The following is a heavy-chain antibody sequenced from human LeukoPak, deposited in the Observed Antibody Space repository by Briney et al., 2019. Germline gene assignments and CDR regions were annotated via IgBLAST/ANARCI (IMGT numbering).Heavy chain of an antibody. D-gene: IGHD4/OR15-4a*01. CDR2: MYSGGST. CDR1: GFTVSNNY. Sequence: PGGSLRLSCAAPGFTVSNNYMRWVRQALGKGVEGVSVMYSGGSTCYADYVKGRFTISRDNSKNTLYLQMNSLRAEDTAVFYCARVLTDWGQGTLVTVSS. CDR3: ARVLTD. J-gene: IGHJ4*02. V-gene: IGHV3-66*02.